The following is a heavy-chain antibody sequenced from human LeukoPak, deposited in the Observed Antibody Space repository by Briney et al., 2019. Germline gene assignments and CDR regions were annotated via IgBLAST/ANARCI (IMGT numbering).Heavy chain of an antibody. J-gene: IGHJ4*02. D-gene: IGHD3-16*01. V-gene: IGHV3-7*01. CDR3: ARDLFTEGEDY. Sequence: GGSLRLSCAASGFTFSSHWMSWVRQAPGKGLEWVANINEHGGDMYYVGSVKGRFTISRDNAKNSLYLQMNSPRADDTAVYYCARDLFTEGEDYWGQGTLVTVSS. CDR1: GFTFSSHW. CDR2: INEHGGDM.